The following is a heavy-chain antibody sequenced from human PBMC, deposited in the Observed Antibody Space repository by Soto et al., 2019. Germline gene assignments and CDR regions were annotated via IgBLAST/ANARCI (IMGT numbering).Heavy chain of an antibody. CDR1: GYSISSSNW. D-gene: IGHD1-26*01. J-gene: IGHJ4*02. CDR2: IYDSGTT. Sequence: QVQLQESGPGLVKPSDTLSLTCAVSGYSISSSNWWGWIRQPPGKGMEWIGYIYDSGTTYYNPSLKSRVTMSVDTSKNQFSLKLTSVTAVDTAVYYCARREIQGPMDYWGQGTLVTVSS. CDR3: ARREIQGPMDY. V-gene: IGHV4-28*01.